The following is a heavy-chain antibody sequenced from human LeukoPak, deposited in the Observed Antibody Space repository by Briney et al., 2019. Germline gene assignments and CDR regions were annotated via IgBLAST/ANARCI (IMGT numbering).Heavy chain of an antibody. CDR3: ATVPTMVRGYLYYYYYYMDV. D-gene: IGHD3-10*01. Sequence: GGSLTLSCAASGFTFSSYWMHWVRQVPGKGLVWVARINSDGSTTSYADSVKGRFTISRDNAKNSMYLQMNSQRAEDTAVYYCATVPTMVRGYLYYYYYYMDVWGKGTTVTISS. V-gene: IGHV3-74*01. CDR1: GFTFSSYW. J-gene: IGHJ6*03. CDR2: INSDGSTT.